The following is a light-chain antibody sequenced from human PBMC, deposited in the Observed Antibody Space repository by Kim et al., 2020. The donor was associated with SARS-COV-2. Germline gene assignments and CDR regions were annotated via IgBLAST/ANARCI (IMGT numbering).Light chain of an antibody. CDR3: SSFTARSTLV. CDR2: DVN. Sequence: GQSISISCTGTSSNIGSYNYVSWHQQHPGKAPKLMIYDVNKRPSGISSRFSGSKSGSTASLTISGLQAEDEADYYCSSFTARSTLVFGVGTKVTVL. V-gene: IGLV2-14*03. J-gene: IGLJ3*02. CDR1: SSNIGSYNY.